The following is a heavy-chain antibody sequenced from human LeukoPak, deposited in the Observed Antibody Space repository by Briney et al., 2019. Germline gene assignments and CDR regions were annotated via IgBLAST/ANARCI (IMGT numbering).Heavy chain of an antibody. Sequence: GGSLRLSCAASGFTFSDSEMNWVRQAPGKGLEWISHISGSATTIYYADSVKGRFTISRDNAKNPLYLQMNSLAVEDTAVYYCVRDPSYGSSWYYYMDVWGKGTTVTVSS. V-gene: IGHV3-48*03. CDR2: ISGSATTI. CDR1: GFTFSDSE. J-gene: IGHJ6*03. CDR3: VRDPSYGSSWYYYMDV. D-gene: IGHD6-13*01.